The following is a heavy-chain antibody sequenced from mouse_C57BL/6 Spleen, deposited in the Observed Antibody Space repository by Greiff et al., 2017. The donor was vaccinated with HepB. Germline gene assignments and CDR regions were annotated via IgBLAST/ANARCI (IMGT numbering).Heavy chain of an antibody. J-gene: IGHJ2*01. Sequence: VQLQQSGAELARPGASVKMSCKASGYTFTSYTMHWVKQRPGQGLEWIGYINPSSGYTKYNQKFKDKATLTADKSSSTAYMQLSSLTSEDSAVYYCARTYDGYDYFDYWGQGTTLTVSS. CDR3: ARTYDGYDYFDY. CDR2: INPSSGYT. D-gene: IGHD2-3*01. CDR1: GYTFTSYT. V-gene: IGHV1-4*01.